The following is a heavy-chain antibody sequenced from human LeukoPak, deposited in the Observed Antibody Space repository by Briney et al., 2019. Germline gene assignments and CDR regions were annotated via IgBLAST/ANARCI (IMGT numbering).Heavy chain of an antibody. J-gene: IGHJ4*02. Sequence: ASVKVSCKASGYTFTGYYMHWVRQAPGQGLERMGRINPNSGGTNYAQKFQGRVTMTRDTSISTAYMELSRLRSDDTAVYYCARDHYYDSSGYYYWGQGTLVTVSS. CDR3: ARDHYYDSSGYYY. CDR1: GYTFTGYY. D-gene: IGHD3-22*01. V-gene: IGHV1-2*06. CDR2: INPNSGGT.